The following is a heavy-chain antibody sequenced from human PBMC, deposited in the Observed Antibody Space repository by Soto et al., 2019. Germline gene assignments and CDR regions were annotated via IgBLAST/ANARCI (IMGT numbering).Heavy chain of an antibody. Sequence: QVQLVESGGGVVQPGRSLRLSCAASGFTFSSYAMHWVRQAPGKGLEWVAVISYDGSNKYYADSVKGRFTISRDNSKNTLYLEMNSLRAEDTAVYYCASVGDSSGWYFDYWGQGTLVTVSS. D-gene: IGHD6-19*01. CDR2: ISYDGSNK. CDR1: GFTFSSYA. J-gene: IGHJ4*02. V-gene: IGHV3-30-3*01. CDR3: ASVGDSSGWYFDY.